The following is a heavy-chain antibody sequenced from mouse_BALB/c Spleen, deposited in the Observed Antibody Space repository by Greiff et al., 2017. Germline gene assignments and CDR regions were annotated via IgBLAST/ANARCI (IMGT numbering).Heavy chain of an antibody. Sequence: EVQRVESGGGLVQPGGSLKLSCAASGFTFSSYGMSWVRQTPDKRLELVATINSNGGSTYYPDSVKGRFTISRDNAKNTLYLQMSSLKSEDTAMYYCARDYRYDVAWFAYWGQGTLVTVSA. CDR2: INSNGGST. CDR1: GFTFSSYG. CDR3: ARDYRYDVAWFAY. D-gene: IGHD2-14*01. J-gene: IGHJ3*01. V-gene: IGHV5-6-3*01.